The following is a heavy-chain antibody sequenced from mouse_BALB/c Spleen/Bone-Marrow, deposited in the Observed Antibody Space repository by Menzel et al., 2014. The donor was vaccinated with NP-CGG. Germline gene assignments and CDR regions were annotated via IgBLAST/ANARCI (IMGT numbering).Heavy chain of an antibody. V-gene: IGHV1-39*01. D-gene: IGHD2-4*01. CDR2: IDPYYGGT. J-gene: IGHJ4*01. CDR1: GYSFTGYN. CDR3: ARGGIRYAMDY. Sequence: VQLQQSGPELEKPGASVKISCTASGYSFTGYNMNWVKRSNGKSPEWIGNIDPYYGGTTYNQKFKDKATLTVDKSSSTAYMQLKSLTSEDSAVYYCARGGIRYAMDYWGQGTSVTVSS.